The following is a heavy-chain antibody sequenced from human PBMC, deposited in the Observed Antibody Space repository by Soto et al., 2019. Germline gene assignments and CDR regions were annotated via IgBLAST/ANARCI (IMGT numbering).Heavy chain of an antibody. D-gene: IGHD6-6*01. CDR3: ARLEELVSSLGY. Sequence: PVQLKKICSKGSGYSCINYGIGRMRQIPGKGLEWMGIIYPGDSDTRYSPSFQGRVTISADKSISTAYLQWSSLKASDTAMYYCARLEELVSSLGYWGQGTLVTVSS. J-gene: IGHJ4*02. V-gene: IGHV5-51*01. CDR1: GYSCINYG. CDR2: IYPGDSDT.